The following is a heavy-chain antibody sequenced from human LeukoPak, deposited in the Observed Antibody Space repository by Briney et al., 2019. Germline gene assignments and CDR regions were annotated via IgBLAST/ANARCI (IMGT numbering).Heavy chain of an antibody. D-gene: IGHD3-22*01. V-gene: IGHV3-23*01. CDR2: ISDSGGST. CDR3: ARDDSSGYDY. Sequence: GGSLRLPCAASGFTFSSYAMSWVRQAPEKGLEWVSSISDSGGSTYYADSVKGRFTISRDNSKNTLYLQMNSLRAEDTAVYYCARDDSSGYDYWGQGTLVTVSS. J-gene: IGHJ4*02. CDR1: GFTFSSYA.